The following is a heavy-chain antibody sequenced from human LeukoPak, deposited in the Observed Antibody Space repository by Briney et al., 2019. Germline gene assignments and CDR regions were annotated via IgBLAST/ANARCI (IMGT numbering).Heavy chain of an antibody. CDR3: AKIKQQLVYFDY. J-gene: IGHJ4*02. CDR2: INPNSGGT. CDR1: GYSFTGYY. D-gene: IGHD6-13*01. Sequence: ASVKVSCKASGYSFTGYYIHWVRQAPGQGFEWMGWINPNSGGTNYAQKFQGRVTMTRDTSISTAYMELSSLRSDDTAVYYCAKIKQQLVYFDYWGQGTLVTVSS. V-gene: IGHV1-2*02.